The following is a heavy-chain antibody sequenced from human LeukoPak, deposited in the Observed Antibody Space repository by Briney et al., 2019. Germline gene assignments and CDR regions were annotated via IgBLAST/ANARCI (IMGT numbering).Heavy chain of an antibody. V-gene: IGHV3-11*04. Sequence: KPGGSLRLSCAASGFTFSDYYMSWIRQAPGKGLEWVSYISSSGSTIYYADSVKGRFTVSRDNAKNSPYLQMNSLRAEDTAVYYCTRVARYCSGGICYSGYWGQGTLVTVSS. CDR2: ISSSGSTI. D-gene: IGHD2-15*01. CDR1: GFTFSDYY. J-gene: IGHJ4*02. CDR3: TRVARYCSGGICYSGY.